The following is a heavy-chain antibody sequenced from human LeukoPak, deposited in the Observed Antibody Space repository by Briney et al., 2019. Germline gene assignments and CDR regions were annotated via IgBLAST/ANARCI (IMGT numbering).Heavy chain of an antibody. V-gene: IGHV3-48*04. CDR2: ISSSGSPI. CDR3: ARASSIDS. Sequence: PGGSLRLSCVASGFTFSIAWMGWVRQAPGKGLEWVSYISSSGSPIYNADSVKGRFTISRDNAKNSLYLQMNNLRAEDTAVYYCARASSIDSWGRGTLVTVSS. CDR1: GFTFSIAW. J-gene: IGHJ4*02.